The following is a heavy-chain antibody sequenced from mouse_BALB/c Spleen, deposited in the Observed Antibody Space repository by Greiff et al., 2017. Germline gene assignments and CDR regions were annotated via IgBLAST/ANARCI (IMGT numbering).Heavy chain of an antibody. J-gene: IGHJ2*01. V-gene: IGHV14-3*02. Sequence: EVQLQQSGAELVKPGASVKLSCTASGFNIKDTYMHWVKQRPEQGLEWIGRIDPANGNTKYDPKFQGKATITADTSSNTAYLQLSSLTSEDTAVYYCARGKLGDYFFGYWGQGTTLTVSS. CDR3: ARGKLGDYFFGY. CDR1: GFNIKDTY. D-gene: IGHD2-4*01. CDR2: IDPANGNT.